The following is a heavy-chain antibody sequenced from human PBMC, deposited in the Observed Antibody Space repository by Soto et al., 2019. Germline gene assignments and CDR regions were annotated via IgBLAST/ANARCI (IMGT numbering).Heavy chain of an antibody. CDR3: ASHYYDSSGYYAQFDY. D-gene: IGHD3-22*01. Sequence: QVQLQESGPGLVKPSETLSLTCTVSGGSISSYYWSWIRQPPGKGLEWIGYIYYSGSTNYNPSLKSRVTTSVDTSKNQFSLKLSSVTAADTAVYYCASHYYDSSGYYAQFDYWGQGTLVTVSS. V-gene: IGHV4-59*01. CDR2: IYYSGST. J-gene: IGHJ4*02. CDR1: GGSISSYY.